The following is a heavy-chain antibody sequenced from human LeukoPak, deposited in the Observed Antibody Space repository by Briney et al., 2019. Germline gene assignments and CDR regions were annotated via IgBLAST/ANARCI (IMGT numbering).Heavy chain of an antibody. J-gene: IGHJ5*02. D-gene: IGHD3-9*01. CDR3: AKDAGQGAYFDWLLVGWFDP. Sequence: SETLSLTCTVSGASISSYYWSWIRQPAGKGLEWIGRIYVSGSTTYNPSLESRVTMSLDTSKNQISLKVSSVTAADTAVYYCAKDAGQGAYFDWLLVGWFDPWGQGTLVTVSS. CDR1: GASISSYY. V-gene: IGHV4-4*07. CDR2: IYVSGST.